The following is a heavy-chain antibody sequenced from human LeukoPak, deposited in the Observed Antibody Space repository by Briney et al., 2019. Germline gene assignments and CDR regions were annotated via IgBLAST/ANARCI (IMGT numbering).Heavy chain of an antibody. CDR2: MNPNSGNT. CDR1: GGTFSSYA. J-gene: IGHJ4*02. D-gene: IGHD6-13*01. Sequence: ASVKVSCKASGGTFSSYAISWVRQAPGQGLEWMGWMNPNSGNTGYAQKFQGRVTITRNTSISTAYMELSSLRSEDTAVYYCARGSTEGAAAGIWGQGTLVTVSS. CDR3: ARGSTEGAAAGI. V-gene: IGHV1-8*03.